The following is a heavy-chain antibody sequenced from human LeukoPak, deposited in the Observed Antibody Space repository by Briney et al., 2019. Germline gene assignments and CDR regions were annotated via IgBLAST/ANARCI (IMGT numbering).Heavy chain of an antibody. Sequence: GGSLRLSCAASGFTFSSYAMSWVRQVPGKGLEWVSGISGSGGSTYYADSVKGRGAISRDNSKNTLSLQMNSLRAEDTALYYCARGKGIAVSSFDYWGQGTLVTVSS. CDR2: ISGSGGST. J-gene: IGHJ4*02. V-gene: IGHV3-23*01. D-gene: IGHD6-19*01. CDR1: GFTFSSYA. CDR3: ARGKGIAVSSFDY.